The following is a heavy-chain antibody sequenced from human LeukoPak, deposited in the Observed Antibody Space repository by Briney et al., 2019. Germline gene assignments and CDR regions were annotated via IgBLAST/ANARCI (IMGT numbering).Heavy chain of an antibody. Sequence: SSTIFYADSVKGRFTISRDNAKNSLYLQMNSLRAEDTAVYYCARERVSWGADYWGQGTLVTVSS. D-gene: IGHD7-27*01. CDR3: ARERVSWGADY. J-gene: IGHJ4*02. V-gene: IGHV3-48*04. CDR2: SSTI.